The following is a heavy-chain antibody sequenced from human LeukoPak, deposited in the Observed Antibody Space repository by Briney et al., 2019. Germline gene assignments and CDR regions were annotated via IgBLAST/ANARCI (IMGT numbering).Heavy chain of an antibody. J-gene: IGHJ4*02. V-gene: IGHV1-24*01. Sequence: GASVKVSCKVSGYTLTELSMHWVRQAPGKGLEWMGGFDPEDGETIYAQKLQGRVTMTTDTSTSTAYMELRSLRSDDTAVYYCARDPAIAVAGNPRSFDYWGQGTLVTVSS. CDR1: GYTLTELS. CDR2: FDPEDGET. D-gene: IGHD6-19*01. CDR3: ARDPAIAVAGNPRSFDY.